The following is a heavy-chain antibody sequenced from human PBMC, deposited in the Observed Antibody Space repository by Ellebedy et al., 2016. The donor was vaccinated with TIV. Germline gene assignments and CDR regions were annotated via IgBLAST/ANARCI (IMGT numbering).Heavy chain of an antibody. J-gene: IGHJ5*02. V-gene: IGHV3-7*02. D-gene: IGHD3-9*01. Sequence: PGGSLRLSCAASGFTFSSYWMSRVRQAPGKGLEWVANIKQDGSEKYYVDSVKGRFTISRDNAKNSLYLQMNSLRAEDTAVYYCARGGTYEILTGYYNGCWFDPWGQGTLVTVSS. CDR2: IKQDGSEK. CDR3: ARGGTYEILTGYYNGCWFDP. CDR1: GFTFSSYW.